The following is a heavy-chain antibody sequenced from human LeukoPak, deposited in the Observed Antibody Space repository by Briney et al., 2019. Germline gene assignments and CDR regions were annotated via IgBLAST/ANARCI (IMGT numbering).Heavy chain of an antibody. CDR1: GGSFSGYY. J-gene: IGHJ3*02. V-gene: IGHV4-34*01. CDR3: ASTTMIVVVSGAASSHAFDI. D-gene: IGHD3-22*01. CDR2: INHSGST. Sequence: SETLSLTCAVYGGSFSGYYWSWIRQPPGKGLEWIGEINHSGSTNYNPSLKSRVTISVDTSKNQFSLKLSSVTAADTAVYYCASTTMIVVVSGAASSHAFDIWGQGTMVTVSS.